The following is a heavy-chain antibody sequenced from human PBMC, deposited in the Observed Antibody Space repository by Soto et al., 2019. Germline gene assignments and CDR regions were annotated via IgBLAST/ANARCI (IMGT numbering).Heavy chain of an antibody. D-gene: IGHD3-3*01. Sequence: SVKVSCKASGGTFSSYAISWVRQAPGQGLEWMGGIIPIFGTANYAQKFQGRVTITADESTSTAYMELSSLRSEDTAVYYCARAKVFWCGYSTSLDHPSYYYGMDVWGQETTVTVSS. CDR3: ARAKVFWCGYSTSLDHPSYYYGMDV. J-gene: IGHJ6*02. V-gene: IGHV1-69*13. CDR1: GGTFSSYA. CDR2: IIPIFGTA.